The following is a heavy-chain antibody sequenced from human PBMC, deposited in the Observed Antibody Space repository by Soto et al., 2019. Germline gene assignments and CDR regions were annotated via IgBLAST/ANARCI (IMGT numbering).Heavy chain of an antibody. V-gene: IGHV1-69*12. CDR2: IIPIFGTA. D-gene: IGHD1-26*01. CDR3: AGGLYSGSYCPFDY. Sequence: QVQLVQSGAEVKKPGSSVKVSCKASGGTFSSYAISWVRQAPGQGLEWMGGIIPIFGTANYAQKFQGRVTMTADESTSTAYMALSSLRSEDTAVYYCAGGLYSGSYCPFDYWGQGTLVTVSS. CDR1: GGTFSSYA. J-gene: IGHJ4*02.